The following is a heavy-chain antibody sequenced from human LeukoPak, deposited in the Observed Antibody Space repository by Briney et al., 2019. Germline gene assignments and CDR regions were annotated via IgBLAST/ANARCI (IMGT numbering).Heavy chain of an antibody. CDR2: IQNSGT. Sequence: SETLSLTCIVSGGAISNSYWTWIRHPPGKGLEWIGYIQNSGTSYNPSLKSRVSISVDTSNNQVFLKLSSVTAADTAVYYCARGVSGGDWGQGTLVTVSS. CDR3: ARGVSGGD. V-gene: IGHV4-59*01. D-gene: IGHD2-21*01. CDR1: GGAISNSY. J-gene: IGHJ4*02.